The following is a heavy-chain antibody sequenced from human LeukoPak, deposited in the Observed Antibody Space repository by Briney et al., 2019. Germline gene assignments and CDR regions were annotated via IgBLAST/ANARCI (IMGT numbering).Heavy chain of an antibody. V-gene: IGHV1-18*01. D-gene: IGHD1-26*01. CDR2: ISAYNGNT. Sequence: ASVKVSCKASGYTFTSYGISWVRQAPGQGLEWMGWISAYNGNTNYAQKLQGRVTMTTDTSTSTAYMELRSLRSDDTAVYYCARDRSHLHSGSYYPPYMDVWGKGTTVTVSS. J-gene: IGHJ6*03. CDR3: ARDRSHLHSGSYYPPYMDV. CDR1: GYTFTSYG.